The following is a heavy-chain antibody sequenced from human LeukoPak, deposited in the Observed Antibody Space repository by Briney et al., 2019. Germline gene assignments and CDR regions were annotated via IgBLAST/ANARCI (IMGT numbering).Heavy chain of an antibody. D-gene: IGHD3-22*01. Sequence: GASVKVSCKASGYTFTGYYMHWVRQAPGQGLEWMGWINPNSGGTNYAQKFQGRVTMTRDTSISTAYMELSRLRSDDTAVYYCAREGSFTMIVVVNGAFDIWGQGTMVTVSS. CDR3: AREGSFTMIVVVNGAFDI. CDR1: GYTFTGYY. V-gene: IGHV1-2*02. J-gene: IGHJ3*02. CDR2: INPNSGGT.